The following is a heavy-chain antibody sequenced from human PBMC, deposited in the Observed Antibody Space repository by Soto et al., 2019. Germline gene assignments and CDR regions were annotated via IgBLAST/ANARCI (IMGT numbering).Heavy chain of an antibody. V-gene: IGHV4-31*03. J-gene: IGHJ5*02. CDR3: ARGEKMTTVITPWLDP. CDR1: GGSISSGGYY. Sequence: QVQLQESGPGLVKPSQTLSLTCTVSGGSISSGGYYWSWIRQHPGKGLEWIGYIYYSGSTYYNPSLKSRLTISVDTSKNQFFLKLSSVTAADTAVYYSARGEKMTTVITPWLDPWGQGTLVTVSS. D-gene: IGHD4-17*01. CDR2: IYYSGST.